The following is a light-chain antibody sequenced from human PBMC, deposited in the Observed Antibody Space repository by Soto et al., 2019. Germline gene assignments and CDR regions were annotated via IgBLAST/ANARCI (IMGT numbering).Light chain of an antibody. CDR3: QQFET. V-gene: IGKV3-20*01. Sequence: EIVMTQSPATLSVSPGERATLSCRASQTVGSSFLAWYQQKRGQAPRLLIYGASNRATGIPDRFSGSGSGADFTLTINRLEPEDFAVYYCQQFETFGGGTKVDIK. J-gene: IGKJ4*01. CDR2: GAS. CDR1: QTVGSSF.